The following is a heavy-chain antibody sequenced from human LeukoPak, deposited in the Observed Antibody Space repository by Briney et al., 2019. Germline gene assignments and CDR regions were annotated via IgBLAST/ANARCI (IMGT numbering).Heavy chain of an antibody. CDR2: ISSSSSYI. CDR3: AREGTLVRGELFDY. CDR1: GFTFSSYS. J-gene: IGHJ4*02. V-gene: IGHV3-21*01. D-gene: IGHD3-10*01. Sequence: PGGSLRLSCAASGFTFSSYSMNWVRQAPGKGLEWVSSISSSSSYIYYADSVKGRFTISRDNAKNSLYLQMNSLRAEDTAVYYCAREGTLVRGELFDYWGQGTLATVSS.